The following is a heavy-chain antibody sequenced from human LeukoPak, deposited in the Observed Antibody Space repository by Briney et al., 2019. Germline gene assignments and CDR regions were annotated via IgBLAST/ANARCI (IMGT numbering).Heavy chain of an antibody. Sequence: GGSLRLSCAASGFTFSDYYMSWIRQAPGKGLEWVSYISSSGSTIYYADSVKGRFTISRDNAKNSLYLQMNSLRAEDTAVYYSARGPPYYYGSGSYLIYWGQGTLVTVSS. D-gene: IGHD3-10*01. V-gene: IGHV3-11*01. CDR2: ISSSGSTI. CDR3: ARGPPYYYGSGSYLIY. J-gene: IGHJ4*02. CDR1: GFTFSDYY.